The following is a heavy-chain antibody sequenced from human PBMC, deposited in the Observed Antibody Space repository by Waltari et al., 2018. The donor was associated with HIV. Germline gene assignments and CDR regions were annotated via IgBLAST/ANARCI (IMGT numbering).Heavy chain of an antibody. CDR3: ARMQRFYGSEQSRYFYFGMDV. V-gene: IGHV3-53*01. J-gene: IGHJ6*02. CDR1: AFTVSVHY. Sequence: EVQRVESGGNLPRRGGSLGHSCAGFAFTVSVHYMSWVRQAPGKGPEWVAVLYSNGNTLYGGSVKGRFTIFRDNSKNTLYLQMNTLRVDDTAVYYCARMQRFYGSEQSRYFYFGMDVWGQGTTVTVSS. CDR2: LYSNGNT. D-gene: IGHD3-16*02.